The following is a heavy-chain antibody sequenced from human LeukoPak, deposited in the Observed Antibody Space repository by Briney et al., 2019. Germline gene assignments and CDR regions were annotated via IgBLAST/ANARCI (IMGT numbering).Heavy chain of an antibody. D-gene: IGHD3-10*02. Sequence: GGSSRLSCAASGFTFSTYATHCVRQAPGKGLEWVAVISCDGRNKYYAESVKGRCTISRDNSKNTLYLQMNSLSAEDTAVYYCARGLFRDGDPWAGMDVWGQGTTFTVS. J-gene: IGHJ6*02. V-gene: IGHV3-30*04. CDR1: GFTFSTYA. CDR2: ISCDGRNK. CDR3: ARGLFRDGDPWAGMDV.